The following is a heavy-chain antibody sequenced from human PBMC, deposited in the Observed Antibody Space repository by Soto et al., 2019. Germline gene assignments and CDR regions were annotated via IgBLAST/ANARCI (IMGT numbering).Heavy chain of an antibody. CDR3: ARDHIVVVTAIHDYYYGMDV. CDR1: GCTFSSYS. V-gene: IGHV1-69*13. Sequence: SVKVSCKASGCTFSSYSISWVRQAPGQGLEWMGGIIPIFGTANYAQKFQGRVTITADESTSTAYMELSSLRSEDTAVYYCARDHIVVVTAIHDYYYGMDVWGQGTTVTVSS. CDR2: IIPIFGTA. J-gene: IGHJ6*02. D-gene: IGHD2-21*02.